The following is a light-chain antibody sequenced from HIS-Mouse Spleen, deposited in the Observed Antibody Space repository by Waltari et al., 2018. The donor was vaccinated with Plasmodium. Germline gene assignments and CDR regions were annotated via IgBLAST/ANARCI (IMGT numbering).Light chain of an antibody. V-gene: IGLV3-10*01. J-gene: IGLJ3*02. CDR1: AMPKQH. CDR2: EDS. CDR3: YSTDSSGNHRV. Sequence: SYELTQPPSVSVSPGQTARPPCCGDAMPKQHPSWYQQKSGRAPVLVLYEDSKRPSGIPERFSGSSSGTMATLTISGAQVEDEADYYCYSTDSSGNHRVFGGGTKLTVL.